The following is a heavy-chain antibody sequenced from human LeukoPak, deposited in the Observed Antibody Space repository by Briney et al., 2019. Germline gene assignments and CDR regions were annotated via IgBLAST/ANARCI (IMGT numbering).Heavy chain of an antibody. CDR2: INPSSGGT. V-gene: IGHV1-2*02. D-gene: IGHD6-13*01. CDR3: ARDRYDSSSWYIFDY. Sequence: GASVKVSCKASGYTFTGYYMHWVRQAPGQGLEWMGWINPSSGGTNYAQKFQGRVTMTRDTSISTAYMELSRLRSDDTAVYYCARDRYDSSSWYIFDYWGQGTLVTVSS. J-gene: IGHJ4*02. CDR1: GYTFTGYY.